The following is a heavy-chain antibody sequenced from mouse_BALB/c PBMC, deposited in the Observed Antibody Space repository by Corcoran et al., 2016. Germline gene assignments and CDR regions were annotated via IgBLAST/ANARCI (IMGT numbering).Heavy chain of an antibody. J-gene: IGHJ4*01. CDR1: GYTFTNYG. V-gene: IGHV9-3-1*01. Sequence: QIQWVQFGPKPKKPRETVKISCKASGYTFTNYGMNWVKQAPGKGLKWMGWINTYTGEPKYADDFKGRFAFSLETSASTAYLQINNLKNEDTATYFCAREPYAKDYWGQGTSVTVSS. CDR3: AREPYAKDY. CDR2: INTYTGEP.